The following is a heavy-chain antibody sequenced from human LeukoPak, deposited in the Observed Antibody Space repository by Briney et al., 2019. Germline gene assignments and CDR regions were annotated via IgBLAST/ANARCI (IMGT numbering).Heavy chain of an antibody. CDR2: INPNSGGT. Sequence: ASVKVSCKASGYTFTGYYMHWVRQAPGQGLEWMGWINPNSGGTNYAQKFQGRVTMTRDTSISTAYVELSRLRSDDTAVYYCARTYCSSTSCYWTFDPWGQGTLVTVSS. CDR1: GYTFTGYY. J-gene: IGHJ5*02. D-gene: IGHD2-2*01. CDR3: ARTYCSSTSCYWTFDP. V-gene: IGHV1-2*02.